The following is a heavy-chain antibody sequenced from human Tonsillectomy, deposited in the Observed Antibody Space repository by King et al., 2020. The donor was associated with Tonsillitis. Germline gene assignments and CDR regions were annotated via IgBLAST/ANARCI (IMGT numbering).Heavy chain of an antibody. J-gene: IGHJ6*02. V-gene: IGHV3-7*01. CDR2: IKQDGSEK. D-gene: IGHD5-12*01. CDR3: ARVIVATIRGYYYYYYGMDV. Sequence: DVQLVESGGGLVQPGGSLRLSCAASGFTFSSYWMSWVRQAPGKGLEWVANIKQDGSEKYYVDSVKGRFTISRDNAKNSLYLQMNSLRAEDTAVYYCARVIVATIRGYYYYYYGMDVWGQGTTVTVSS. CDR1: GFTFSSYW.